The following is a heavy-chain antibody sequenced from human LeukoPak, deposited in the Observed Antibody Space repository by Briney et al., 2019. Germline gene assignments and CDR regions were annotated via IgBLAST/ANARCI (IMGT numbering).Heavy chain of an antibody. J-gene: IGHJ4*02. Sequence: SETLSLTCTVSGGAISGYYWSWIRQPPGKGLEWIGYIYYTGSTNYNPSLKSRVTISLDTSKNQFSLKLSSVTVADTAVYYCARDRYFDYWGQGTLVTVSS. V-gene: IGHV4-59*01. CDR2: IYYTGST. CDR1: GGAISGYY. CDR3: ARDRYFDY.